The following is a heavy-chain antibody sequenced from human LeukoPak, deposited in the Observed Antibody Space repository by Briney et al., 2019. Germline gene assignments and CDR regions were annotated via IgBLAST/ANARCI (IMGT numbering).Heavy chain of an antibody. CDR1: GFAFSSYA. V-gene: IGHV3-23*01. CDR2: ITSSGGNT. J-gene: IGHJ4*02. Sequence: GGSLRLSCAASGFAFSSYAMTWVRQAPGKGLEWVSTITSSGGNTYYADSVKGRFTISRDNSKNTLYLQMNSLRAEDTAIYYCANPLVRSSWLLDYWGRGTLVTVSA. CDR3: ANPLVRSSWLLDY. D-gene: IGHD6-13*01.